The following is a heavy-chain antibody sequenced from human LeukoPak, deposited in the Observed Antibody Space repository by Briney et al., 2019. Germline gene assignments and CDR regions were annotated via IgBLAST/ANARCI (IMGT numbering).Heavy chain of an antibody. CDR1: GYTFTGYY. J-gene: IGHJ4*02. D-gene: IGHD3-9*01. CDR3: ARSTYYDISHGY. V-gene: IGHV1-2*06. Sequence: ASVKVSCKASGYTFTGYYMHWVRQAPGQGLEWMGRINPNSGGTNYAQKFQGRVTMTRDTSISTAYMELSRLRSDDTAVYYCARSTYYDISHGYWGQGTLVTVSS. CDR2: INPNSGGT.